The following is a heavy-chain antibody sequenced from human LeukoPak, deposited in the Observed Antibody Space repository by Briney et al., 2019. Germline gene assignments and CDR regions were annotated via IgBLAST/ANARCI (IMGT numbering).Heavy chain of an antibody. CDR2: IYYSGST. CDR3: ARVRVSSSSRPWYFDY. CDR1: RGSMSSYY. V-gene: IGHV4-59*01. J-gene: IGHJ4*02. D-gene: IGHD6-19*01. Sequence: PSETLSLTCTVSRGSMSSYYWSWIRQPPGKGLEWIGYIYYSGSTNYNPSLKSRVNISVDTSKNQFSLKLTSVTAADTAVYYCARVRVSSSSRPWYFDYWGQGTLATVSS.